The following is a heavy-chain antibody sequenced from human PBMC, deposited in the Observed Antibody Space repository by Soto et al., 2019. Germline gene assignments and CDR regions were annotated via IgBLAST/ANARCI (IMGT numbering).Heavy chain of an antibody. Sequence: QVQLVQSGAEVKKPGSSVKVSCKASGGTFSSYTISWVRQAPGQGLEWMGRIIPILGIANYAQKFQGRVTITADKSTGTAYMELSSLRSEDTAVYYCARDRWGCSSTSCYSDYWGQGTLVTVSS. D-gene: IGHD2-2*01. CDR3: ARDRWGCSSTSCYSDY. V-gene: IGHV1-69*08. CDR1: GGTFSSYT. J-gene: IGHJ4*02. CDR2: IIPILGIA.